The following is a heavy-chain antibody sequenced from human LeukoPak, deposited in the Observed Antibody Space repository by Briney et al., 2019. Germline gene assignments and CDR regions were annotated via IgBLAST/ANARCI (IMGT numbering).Heavy chain of an antibody. V-gene: IGHV1-69*13. J-gene: IGHJ6*02. CDR3: ARGLTLVRGVIMPDSVGGMDV. CDR1: GGTFSSYA. D-gene: IGHD3-10*01. Sequence: ASVKVSCKASGGTFSSYAISWVRQAPGQGLEWMGGIIPIFGTANYAQKFQGRVTITADESTSTAYMELSSLRSEDTAVYYCARGLTLVRGVIMPDSVGGMDVWGQGTTVTVSS. CDR2: IIPIFGTA.